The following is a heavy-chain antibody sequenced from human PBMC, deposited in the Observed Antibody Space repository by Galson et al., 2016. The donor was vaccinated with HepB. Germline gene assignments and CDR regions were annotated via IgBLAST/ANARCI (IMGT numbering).Heavy chain of an antibody. Sequence: ETLSLTCAVSGGPIANSNWWSWVRQAPGKGLEWIGEISHSGSAHYNPSLESRVTLSSDMSRDESSLKLYSVTAADTAMYFCTRESGAFVPFGFWGQGALVTVSS. CDR2: ISHSGSA. V-gene: IGHV4-4*01. CDR3: TRESGAFVPFGF. J-gene: IGHJ1*01. D-gene: IGHD3-10*01. CDR1: GGPIANSNW.